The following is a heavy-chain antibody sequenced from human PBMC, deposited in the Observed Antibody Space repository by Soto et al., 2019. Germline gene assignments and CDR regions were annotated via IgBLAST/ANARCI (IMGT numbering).Heavy chain of an antibody. CDR3: AKEGTTKRSYYFDF. D-gene: IGHD1-26*01. Sequence: PCRLRTLACAAAGFCISSCSTHHDSQAPGKGLEWVAVISYEGRIQYYADSVKGRFTISRDNSKDTLYLQMNSLRAEDTAVYYCAKEGTTKRSYYFDFWGQGTLVTVSS. J-gene: IGHJ4*02. CDR2: ISYEGRIQ. CDR1: GFCISSCS. V-gene: IGHV3-30*18.